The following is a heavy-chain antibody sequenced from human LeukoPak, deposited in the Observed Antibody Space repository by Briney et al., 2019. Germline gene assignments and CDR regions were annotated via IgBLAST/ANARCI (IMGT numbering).Heavy chain of an antibody. J-gene: IGHJ6*02. Sequence: PGGSLRLSCAASGSTFSTYAMHWVRQAPGKGLEWVAVISYDGSDKYYADSVKGRFIISRDNSKNMLNLQINSLRDEDTAVYYCASPQLGQLLLYGMDVWGQGTTVTVSS. CDR2: ISYDGSDK. D-gene: IGHD1-26*01. CDR3: ASPQLGQLLLYGMDV. V-gene: IGHV3-30-3*01. CDR1: GSTFSTYA.